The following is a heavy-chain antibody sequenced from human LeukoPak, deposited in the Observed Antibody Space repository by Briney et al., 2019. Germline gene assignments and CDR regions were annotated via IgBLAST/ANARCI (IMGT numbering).Heavy chain of an antibody. V-gene: IGHV3-23*01. CDR2: VSGSGGNT. Sequence: GGSLRLSCAASGFTFSSYAMSWVRQAPGKGLEWVSAVSGSGGNTYYADYVKGRFTISRDNSKNTLYLQMSSLRAEDTALYYCAKDQWDYWGQGTLVTVSS. CDR3: AKDQWDY. J-gene: IGHJ4*02. D-gene: IGHD2-8*01. CDR1: GFTFSSYA.